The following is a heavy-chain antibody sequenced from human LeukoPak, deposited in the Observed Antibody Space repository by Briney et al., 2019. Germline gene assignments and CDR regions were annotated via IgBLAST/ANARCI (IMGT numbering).Heavy chain of an antibody. Sequence: SGTLSLICTVSGGSISSYYWSWIRQPPGKGLEWIGYIYYSGSTNYNLSLKSRVTISVDTSKNQFSLKLSSVTAADTAVYYCARGKDDILTNAFDIWGQGTMVTVSS. J-gene: IGHJ3*02. V-gene: IGHV4-59*01. CDR1: GGSISSYY. D-gene: IGHD3-9*01. CDR2: IYYSGST. CDR3: ARGKDDILTNAFDI.